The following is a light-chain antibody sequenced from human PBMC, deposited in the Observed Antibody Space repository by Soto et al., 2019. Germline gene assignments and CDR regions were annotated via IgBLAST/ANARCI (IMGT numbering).Light chain of an antibody. CDR2: HVT. J-gene: IGLJ1*01. CDR3: CSLTTSHTYV. V-gene: IGLV2-14*03. CDR1: SSDIGHYDY. Sequence: QLVLTQPTSVSGSPGQSITISCTGTSSDIGHYDYVSWYQQHPGKAPKLMIYHVTYRPSGVSNRYSGSKSGNSASLTISGLQADDEADYYCCSLTTSHTYVFGSGTKVTVL.